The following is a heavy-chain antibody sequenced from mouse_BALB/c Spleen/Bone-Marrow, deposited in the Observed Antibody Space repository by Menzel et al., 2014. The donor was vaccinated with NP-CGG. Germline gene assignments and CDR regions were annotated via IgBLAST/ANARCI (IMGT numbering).Heavy chain of an antibody. V-gene: IGHV1-7*01. D-gene: IGHD2-1*01. J-gene: IGHJ4*01. CDR1: GYTFTSYW. Sequence: VQVVESGAELAKPGASVKMSCKASGYTFTSYWMHWVKQRPGQGLEWIGYINPSTGYTAYNQKFKDKATLTADKSSNTAYTQLSSLTSEDSAVYYCARGNYEAMDYWGQGTSVTVSS. CDR3: ARGNYEAMDY. CDR2: INPSTGYT.